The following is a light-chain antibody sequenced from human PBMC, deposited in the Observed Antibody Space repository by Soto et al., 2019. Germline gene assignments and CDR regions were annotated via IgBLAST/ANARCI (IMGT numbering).Light chain of an antibody. CDR1: QAISSW. Sequence: DIQMTQSPSSVSASGGDRVTITCRTSQAISSWLAWYQQKPGKAPKLLIYGAYTLQSGVPSRFSGSGSGTEFTLTISSLQPEDFATYYCQQANSFPNTFGQGTKLEIK. CDR2: GAY. J-gene: IGKJ2*01. CDR3: QQANSFPNT. V-gene: IGKV1-12*01.